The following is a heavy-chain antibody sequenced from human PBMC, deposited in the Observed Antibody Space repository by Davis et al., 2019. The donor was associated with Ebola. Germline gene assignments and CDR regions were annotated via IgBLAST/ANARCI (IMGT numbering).Heavy chain of an antibody. CDR2: ISDDGSYK. CDR3: AKDRCSSRRCQDFYYGMDV. J-gene: IGHJ6*02. Sequence: GGSLRLSCAASGFTFYRYEMNWVRQAPGKGLEWLAVISDDGSYKYYGDSVEGRFTISRDNSKEALYLQLNSLRAEDTAVYYCAKDRCSSRRCQDFYYGMDVWGQGTTVTVSS. CDR1: GFTFYRYE. D-gene: IGHD2-2*01. V-gene: IGHV3-30*18.